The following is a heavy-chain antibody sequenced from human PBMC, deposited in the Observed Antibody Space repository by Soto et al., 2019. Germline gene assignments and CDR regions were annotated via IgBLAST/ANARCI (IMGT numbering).Heavy chain of an antibody. CDR1: GGTFSNYA. CDR2: IIPLLGTP. CDR3: ARGQYDDFVAPFEF. D-gene: IGHD4-17*01. V-gene: IGHV1-69*01. J-gene: IGHJ4*02. Sequence: QVQLVQSGAEVKKPGSSVKVSCKVSGGTFSNYAFSWVRQAPGQGLEWMGGIIPLLGTPRYTQRFQGRVTMTADESTSTAYMEMSSLRFEDTAVYFCARGQYDDFVAPFEFWGQGTLVSVSS.